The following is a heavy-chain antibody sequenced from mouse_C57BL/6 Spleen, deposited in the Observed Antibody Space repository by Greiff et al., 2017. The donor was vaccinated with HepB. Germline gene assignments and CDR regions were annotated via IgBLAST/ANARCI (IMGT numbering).Heavy chain of an antibody. CDR3: ARVNPYYYAMDY. Sequence: EVKLVESEGGLVRPGSSMKLSCTASGFTFSDYYMAWVRQVPEKGLEWVANINYDGSSTYYLDSLKSRFIISRDNAKNILYLQMSSLKSEDTATYYCARVNPYYYAMDYGGQGTSVTVSS. J-gene: IGHJ4*01. D-gene: IGHD6-1*01. V-gene: IGHV5-16*01. CDR2: INYDGSST. CDR1: GFTFSDYY.